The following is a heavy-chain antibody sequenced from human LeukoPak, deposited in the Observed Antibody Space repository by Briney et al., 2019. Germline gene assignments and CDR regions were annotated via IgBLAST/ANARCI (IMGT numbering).Heavy chain of an antibody. CDR2: IHFTWST. V-gene: IGHV4-59*01. Sequence: SETLSLTCTVSVYSISRNYWSWVRQPPGKRLEWIGYIHFTWSTKYNPSLKSRVTISVDTSKNQLSMKLGSVTVTATAVYYCARDGPDYGGNFDYWGQGTLVTVSS. J-gene: IGHJ4*02. D-gene: IGHD4-23*01. CDR3: ARDGPDYGGNFDY. CDR1: VYSISRNY.